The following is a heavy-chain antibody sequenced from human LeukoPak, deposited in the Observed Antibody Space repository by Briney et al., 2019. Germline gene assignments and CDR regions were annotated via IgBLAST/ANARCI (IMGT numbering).Heavy chain of an antibody. CDR1: GFTFTSYA. CDR2: ISDGGSET. V-gene: IGHV3-23*01. J-gene: IGHJ5*02. Sequence: GSLRLSCAASGFTFTSYAMNWVRQAPGKGLEWVSVISDGGSETFYADSVKGRFTISRDNSKNTLYLQINSLRAEDTAIYYCAKGVGWFPSWGQGTLVTVSS. CDR3: AKGVGWFPS. D-gene: IGHD3-10*01.